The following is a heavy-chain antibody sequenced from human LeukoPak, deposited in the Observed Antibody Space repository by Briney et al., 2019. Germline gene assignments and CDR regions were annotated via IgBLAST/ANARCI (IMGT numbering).Heavy chain of an antibody. CDR1: GGSISNYY. D-gene: IGHD4/OR15-4a*01. CDR2: IHYSGST. CDR3: ARELGAMVVNYGMDV. V-gene: IGHV4-59*01. Sequence: SETLSLTCTVSGGSISNYYWSWIRQPPGKGLEWIGYIHYSGSTNYNPSLKSRVTMSVDTSKNQLSLKLTSMTAADTAVYYCARELGAMVVNYGMDVWGQGTTVTVSS. J-gene: IGHJ6*02.